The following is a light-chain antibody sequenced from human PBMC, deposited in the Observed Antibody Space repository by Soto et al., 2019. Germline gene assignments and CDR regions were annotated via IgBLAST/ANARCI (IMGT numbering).Light chain of an antibody. CDR3: GQYCGSPRVT. CDR1: QSVSSNY. CDR2: GAS. V-gene: IGKV3-20*01. Sequence: EIVLTQSPGTLSLSPGERATLSCRASQSVSSNYLAWYQQKPGQAPRLLIYGASRRATGIPDRFIGSGSETDFTLTISRLEAEDFAVYYCGQYCGSPRVTFGGGTKVEIK. J-gene: IGKJ4*01.